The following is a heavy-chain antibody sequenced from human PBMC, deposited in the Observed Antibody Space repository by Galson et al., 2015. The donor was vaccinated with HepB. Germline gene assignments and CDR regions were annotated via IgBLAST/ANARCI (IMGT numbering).Heavy chain of an antibody. D-gene: IGHD2-2*02. CDR1: GFTFSSYA. Sequence: SLRLSCAASGFTFSSYAMHWVRQAPGKGLEWVAVISYDGSNKYYADSVKGRFTISRDNSKNTLYLQMNSLRAEDTAVYYCARGRKGRFVVVPAAIPRYYYYYMDVWGKGTTVTVSS. CDR3: ARGRKGRFVVVPAAIPRYYYYYMDV. V-gene: IGHV3-30-3*01. CDR2: ISYDGSNK. J-gene: IGHJ6*03.